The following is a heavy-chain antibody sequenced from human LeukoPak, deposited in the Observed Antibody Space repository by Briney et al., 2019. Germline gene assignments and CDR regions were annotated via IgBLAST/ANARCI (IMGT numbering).Heavy chain of an antibody. CDR3: ASGTYYDFWSGYYSLDY. J-gene: IGHJ4*02. V-gene: IGHV4-4*09. CDR1: CVPISSCY. D-gene: IGHD3-3*01. Sequence: SEPLSLTCTVSCVPISSCYWSWSPQPPGKGLEGIGYIYTSGSTNYNPSLKSRVTISVDTSKNQFSLKLSSVTAADTAVYYCASGTYYDFWSGYYSLDYWGQGTLVTVSS. CDR2: IYTSGST.